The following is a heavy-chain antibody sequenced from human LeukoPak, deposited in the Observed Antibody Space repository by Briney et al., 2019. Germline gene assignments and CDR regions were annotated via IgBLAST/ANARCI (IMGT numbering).Heavy chain of an antibody. Sequence: KPSETLSLTCTVSGGSISSGGYYWSWIRQPAGKGLEWIGRIYTSGSTNYNPSLKSRVTMSVDTSKNQFSLKLSSVTAADTAVYYCARESPDYSSGWYPLGAFDIWGQGTMVTVSS. D-gene: IGHD6-19*01. CDR3: ARESPDYSSGWYPLGAFDI. J-gene: IGHJ3*02. CDR2: IYTSGST. CDR1: GGSISSGGYY. V-gene: IGHV4-61*02.